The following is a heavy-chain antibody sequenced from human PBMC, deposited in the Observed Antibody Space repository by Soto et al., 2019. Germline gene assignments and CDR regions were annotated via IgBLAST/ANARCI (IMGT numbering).Heavy chain of an antibody. Sequence: PGGSLRLSCAASGFTVSSNYMSWVRQAPGKGLEWVSVIYSGGSTYYADSVKGRFTISRDNSKNTLYLQMNSLRAEDTAVYYCARDYKYCSGGSCSWHDAFDIWGQGTMVSVSS. CDR2: IYSGGST. V-gene: IGHV3-66*01. CDR1: GFTVSSNY. D-gene: IGHD2-15*01. J-gene: IGHJ3*02. CDR3: ARDYKYCSGGSCSWHDAFDI.